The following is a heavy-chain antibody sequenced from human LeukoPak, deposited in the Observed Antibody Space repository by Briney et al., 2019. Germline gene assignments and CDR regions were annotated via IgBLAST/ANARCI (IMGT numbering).Heavy chain of an antibody. CDR3: ARVLDYDILTGLIDY. CDR1: AGSCGGYY. CDR2: INHSGST. J-gene: IGHJ4*02. V-gene: IGHV4-34*01. D-gene: IGHD3-9*01. Sequence: SETLSLTCAVQAGSCGGYYWSWIRQPPGKGLEWSGEINHSGSTNYTPSLKSRVTISVDTSKNQFSLKLSSVTAADTAVYYCARVLDYDILTGLIDYWGQGTLVTVSS.